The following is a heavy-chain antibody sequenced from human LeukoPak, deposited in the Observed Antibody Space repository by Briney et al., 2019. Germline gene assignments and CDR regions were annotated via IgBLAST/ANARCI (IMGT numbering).Heavy chain of an antibody. J-gene: IGHJ4*02. CDR3: ARALYYYDSSGSYYFDY. CDR2: ISGSGGST. CDR1: GFTFSSYA. D-gene: IGHD3-22*01. Sequence: GGSLRLSCAASGFTFSSYAMSWVRQAPGKGLEWVSAISGSGGSTYYADSVKGRFTISRDNSKNTLYLQMNSLRAEDTAVYYCARALYYYDSSGSYYFDYWGQGTLVTVSS. V-gene: IGHV3-23*01.